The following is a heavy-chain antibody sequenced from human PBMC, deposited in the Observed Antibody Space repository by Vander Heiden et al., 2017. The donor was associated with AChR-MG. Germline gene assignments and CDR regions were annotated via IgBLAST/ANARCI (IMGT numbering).Heavy chain of an antibody. Sequence: QVQLVQSGAEVKKPGASVKVSCQASGYTFTGYYMHWVRQAPGQGREWMGRINPNSGGTNYAQKFQGRVTMTRDTSISTAYMELSRLRSDDTAVYYCASLDLSGELRTFDYWGQGTLVTVSS. J-gene: IGHJ4*02. CDR3: ASLDLSGELRTFDY. CDR1: GYTFTGYY. D-gene: IGHD1-7*01. CDR2: INPNSGGT. V-gene: IGHV1-2*06.